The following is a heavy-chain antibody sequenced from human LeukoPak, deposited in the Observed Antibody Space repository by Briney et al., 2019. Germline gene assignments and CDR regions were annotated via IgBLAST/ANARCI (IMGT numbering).Heavy chain of an antibody. CDR2: IYSDGKV. D-gene: IGHD3-10*01. CDR3: ASLGTGDYFDY. Sequence: GGSLRLSCAASGFTVSSTYMSWVRQTPGKGLEWVSVIYSDGKVYYIDSVKGRFTISRDTSKNTVYLQMNSLRVEDTAVYYCASLGTGDYFDYWGQGTLVTVSS. J-gene: IGHJ4*02. V-gene: IGHV3-53*01. CDR1: GFTVSSTY.